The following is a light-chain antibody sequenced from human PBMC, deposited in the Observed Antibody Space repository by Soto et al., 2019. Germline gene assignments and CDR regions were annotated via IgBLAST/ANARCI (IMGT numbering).Light chain of an antibody. CDR3: QQRSNWPST. Sequence: EIVLTQSPATLSLSPGERDTLSCRASQSVRADLAWYHQKPGQAPRLLLYDASNRATGIPARFSGSGSGTDFTLTISSLEPEDSAVYYCQQRSNWPSTFGGGTKVEIK. CDR2: DAS. CDR1: QSVRAD. V-gene: IGKV3-11*01. J-gene: IGKJ4*01.